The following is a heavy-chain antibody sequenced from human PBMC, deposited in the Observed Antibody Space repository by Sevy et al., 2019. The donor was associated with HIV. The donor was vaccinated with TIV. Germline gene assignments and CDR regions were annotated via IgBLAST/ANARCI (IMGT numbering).Heavy chain of an antibody. CDR3: AKDKISRNGYTYGGVFDS. J-gene: IGHJ4*02. Sequence: GGSLRLSCAASGFTLSGYAMHWVRQAPGKGLEWVAVISNDGSNKYYGDSVKGRFTISRDNSKNTLSLQMNSLTAEDTALHYCAKDKISRNGYTYGGVFDSWGQGSLVTVSS. CDR2: ISNDGSNK. CDR1: GFTLSGYA. V-gene: IGHV3-30*18. D-gene: IGHD3-16*01.